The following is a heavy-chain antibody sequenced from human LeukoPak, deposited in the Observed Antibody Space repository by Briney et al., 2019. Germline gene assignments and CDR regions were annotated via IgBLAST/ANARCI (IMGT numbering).Heavy chain of an antibody. CDR2: ISSSSSTI. V-gene: IGHV3-48*02. CDR1: GFTFSSYS. Sequence: GGSLRLSCAASGFTFSSYSMNWVRQAPGKGLEWVSYISSSSSTIYYADSVKGRFTISRDNAKNSLYLHMNSLKDEDTAVYYCARGALDFDYWGQGTLVTVSS. J-gene: IGHJ4*02. CDR3: ARGALDFDY.